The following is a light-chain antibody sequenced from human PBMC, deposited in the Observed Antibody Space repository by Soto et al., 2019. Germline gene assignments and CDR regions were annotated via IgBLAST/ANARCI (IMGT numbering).Light chain of an antibody. CDR2: GAS. CDR1: QGISSY. CDR3: QQYYHYPRT. V-gene: IGKV1-8*01. J-gene: IGKJ1*01. Sequence: AIRMTQSPSSFSASTGDRVTITCRASQGISSYLAWYQQKPGEAPQLLIYGASTLQSGVPSRFTGSGSGTDFTLTITRLQSEDFAVYYCQQYYHYPRTFGQGTKVEIK.